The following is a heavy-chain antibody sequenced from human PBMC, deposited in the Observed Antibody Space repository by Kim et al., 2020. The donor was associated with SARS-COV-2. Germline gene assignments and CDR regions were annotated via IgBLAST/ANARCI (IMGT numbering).Heavy chain of an antibody. D-gene: IGHD2-2*03. J-gene: IGHJ6*02. Sequence: GGSLRLSCAASGFTFSSYSMNWVRQAPGKGLEWVSSISSSSSYIYYADSVKGRFTISRDNAKNSLYLQMNSLRAEDTAVYYCARDGYCSSTSCYRSYYYYYGMDVWGQGTTVTVSS. V-gene: IGHV3-21*01. CDR1: GFTFSSYS. CDR3: ARDGYCSSTSCYRSYYYYYGMDV. CDR2: ISSSSSYI.